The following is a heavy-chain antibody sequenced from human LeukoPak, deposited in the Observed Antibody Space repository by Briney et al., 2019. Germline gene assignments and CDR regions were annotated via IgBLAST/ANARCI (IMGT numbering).Heavy chain of an antibody. CDR3: ARRNPTVTTTDFDY. D-gene: IGHD4-17*01. Sequence: SETLSLTCAVYGGSFSGYYWSWIRQPPGKGLEWIGEINHSGSTNYNPSLTSRVTISVDTSKNQFSLKLSSVTTADTAVYYCARRNPTVTTTDFDYWGQGTLVTVSS. CDR1: GGSFSGYY. V-gene: IGHV4-34*01. J-gene: IGHJ4*02. CDR2: INHSGST.